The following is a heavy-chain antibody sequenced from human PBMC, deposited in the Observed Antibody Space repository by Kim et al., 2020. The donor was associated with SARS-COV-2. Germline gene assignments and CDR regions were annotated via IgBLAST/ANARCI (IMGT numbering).Heavy chain of an antibody. Sequence: GGSLRLSCAASGFTFSSYGMHWVRQAPGKGLEWVAVISYDGSNKYYADSVKGRFTISRDNSKNTLYLQMNSLRAEDTAVYYCAKGGRYSYGYLLDYWGQG. J-gene: IGHJ4*02. D-gene: IGHD5-18*01. CDR3: AKGGRYSYGYLLDY. V-gene: IGHV3-30*18. CDR1: GFTFSSYG. CDR2: ISYDGSNK.